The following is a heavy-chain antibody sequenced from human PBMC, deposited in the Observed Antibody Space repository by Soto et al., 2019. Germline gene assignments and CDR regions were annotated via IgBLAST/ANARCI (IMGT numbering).Heavy chain of an antibody. CDR1: GGSFSGYY. CDR3: ARDKITGLFDY. J-gene: IGHJ4*02. D-gene: IGHD2-8*02. Sequence: QVQLQQWGAGLLKPSETLSLTCAVYGGSFSGYYWTWIRQPPGTGLEWIGEINHSGSTNYNPSLKKRVTISADTSKHQFSPKLTSVTAAHTAVYFCARDKITGLFDYWGQGTLVTVSS. V-gene: IGHV4-34*01. CDR2: INHSGST.